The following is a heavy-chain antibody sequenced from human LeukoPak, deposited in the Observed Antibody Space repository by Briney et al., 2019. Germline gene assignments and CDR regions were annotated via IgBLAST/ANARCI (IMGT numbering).Heavy chain of an antibody. CDR2: IYYSGGT. CDR1: GGSMSSYY. D-gene: IGHD4/OR15-4a*01. V-gene: IGHV4-59*08. CDR3: ARRVRSSYGMDV. J-gene: IGHJ6*02. Sequence: PSETLSLTCTVSGGSMSSYYWSWIRQPPGKGLEWIGYIYYSGGTNYKSSLKSRLTISVDTSKNEFSLRLTSVTVADTAVYYCARRVRSSYGMDVWGQGTTVTVSS.